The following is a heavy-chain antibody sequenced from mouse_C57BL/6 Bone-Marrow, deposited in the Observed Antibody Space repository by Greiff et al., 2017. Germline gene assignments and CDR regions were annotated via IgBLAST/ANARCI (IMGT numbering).Heavy chain of an antibody. Sequence: EVKLMESGGGLVQPGGSLKLSCAASGFTFSDYYMYWVRQTPEKRLEWVAYISNGGGSTYYPDTVKGRFTISRDNAKNTLYLQMSRLKSEDTAMYYCERLGTTVVATYWYFDVWGTGTTVTVSS. J-gene: IGHJ1*03. CDR2: ISNGGGST. CDR3: ERLGTTVVATYWYFDV. CDR1: GFTFSDYY. V-gene: IGHV5-12*01. D-gene: IGHD1-1*01.